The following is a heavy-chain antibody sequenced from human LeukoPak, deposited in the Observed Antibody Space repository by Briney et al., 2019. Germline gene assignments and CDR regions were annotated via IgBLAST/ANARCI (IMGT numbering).Heavy chain of an antibody. CDR2: ISSSGSTI. D-gene: IGHD4-17*01. Sequence: PGGSLRLSCATSGFTFNTYEMNWVRQAPGKGLEWVSYISSSGSTIYYADSVKGRFTISRDNAKKSLYLQMNSLRAEDTAIYYRARGAPTVTPTPFDYWGQGTLVTVSS. CDR1: GFTFNTYE. J-gene: IGHJ4*02. V-gene: IGHV3-48*03. CDR3: ARGAPTVTPTPFDY.